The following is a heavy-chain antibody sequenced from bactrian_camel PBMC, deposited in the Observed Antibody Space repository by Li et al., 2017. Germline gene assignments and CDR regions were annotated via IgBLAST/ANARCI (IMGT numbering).Heavy chain of an antibody. CDR2: LNGYGNTI. D-gene: IGHD1*01. Sequence: VQLVESGGGLVQPGGSLKLSCTGSGCTFRNYAMMWLRQAPGKGLEWVSGLNGYGNTIYYADSVKGRFTISQDPSRKMLYLQMNNLKPEDTAIYYCAAAANKDPRTAITILNVHRTPSSGAFWGQGTQVTVS. V-gene: IGHV3S40*01. CDR1: GCTFRNYA. J-gene: IGHJ4*01. CDR3: AAAANKDPRTAITILNVHRTPSSGAF.